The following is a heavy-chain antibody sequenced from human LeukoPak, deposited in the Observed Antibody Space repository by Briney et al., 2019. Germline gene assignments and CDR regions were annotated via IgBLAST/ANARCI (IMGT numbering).Heavy chain of an antibody. CDR2: INHSGST. V-gene: IGHV4-34*01. CDR1: GGSFSGYY. CDR3: ARGDFGAYYFDY. D-gene: IGHD3-3*01. Sequence: SETLSLTCAVYGGSFSGYYWSWVRHPPRKGLEWVGEINHSGSTNYNRSLKSRFTISVDTSKNQFSLKLSSVTAADTAVCYCARGDFGAYYFDYWGQGTLVTVSS. J-gene: IGHJ4*02.